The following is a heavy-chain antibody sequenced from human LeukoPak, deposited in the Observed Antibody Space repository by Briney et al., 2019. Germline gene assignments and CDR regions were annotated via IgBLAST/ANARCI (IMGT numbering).Heavy chain of an antibody. Sequence: SETLSLTCTVSGGSISSSSYYWGWIRQPPGKGLEWIGSIYYSGSTYYNPSFKSRVTISVDTSKNQFSLKLSSVTAADTAVYYCARRGSYYGSYFDYWGQGTLVTVSS. CDR2: IYYSGST. V-gene: IGHV4-39*01. CDR1: GGSISSSSYY. J-gene: IGHJ4*02. CDR3: ARRGSYYGSYFDY. D-gene: IGHD1-26*01.